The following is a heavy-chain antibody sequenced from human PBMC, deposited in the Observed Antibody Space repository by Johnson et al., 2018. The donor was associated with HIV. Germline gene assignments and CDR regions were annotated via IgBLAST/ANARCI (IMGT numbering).Heavy chain of an antibody. V-gene: IGHV3-7*01. D-gene: IGHD3-9*01. CDR1: GFTFSGYW. CDR3: AKDVWHDILTGHTPSGDAFDI. J-gene: IGHJ3*02. CDR2: IKQGGSEK. Sequence: EVQLVESGGGVVQPGRSLRLSCAASGFTFSGYWMTWVRQAPGKGLEWVANIKQGGSEKYYVDSVKGRFTISRDNAKKSLYLQMNSLRAEDTAVYYCAKDVWHDILTGHTPSGDAFDIWGQGTMVTVSS.